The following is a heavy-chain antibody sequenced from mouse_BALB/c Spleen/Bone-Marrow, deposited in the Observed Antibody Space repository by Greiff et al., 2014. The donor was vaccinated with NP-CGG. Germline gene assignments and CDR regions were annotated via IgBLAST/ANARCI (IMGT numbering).Heavy chain of an antibody. V-gene: IGHV1S56*01. CDR1: GYTFTSYY. D-gene: IGHD2-1*01. J-gene: IGHJ4*01. Sequence: ESGPELVKPGASVRISCKASGYTFTSYYIHWVKQRPGQGLEWIGWIYPGNVNTKYNEKFKGKATLTADKSSSTAYMQLSSLTSEDSAVYFCARWGNYGDYAMDYWGQGTSVPVSS. CDR3: ARWGNYGDYAMDY. CDR2: IYPGNVNT.